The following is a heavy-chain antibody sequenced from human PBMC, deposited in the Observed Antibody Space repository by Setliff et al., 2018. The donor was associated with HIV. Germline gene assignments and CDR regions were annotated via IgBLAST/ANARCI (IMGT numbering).Heavy chain of an antibody. CDR1: GGSISSYY. J-gene: IGHJ5*02. D-gene: IGHD3-10*01. V-gene: IGHV4-4*07. Sequence: SETLSLTCTVSGGSISSYYWSWIRQPAGKGLEWIGRFYTTGSTNYNPSLKSRVTISVDTSRNQFSLRLTSVTAEDTAVYYCARDRHYSGLGSYGPWGPGTLVTVSS. CDR2: FYTTGST. CDR3: ARDRHYSGLGSYGP.